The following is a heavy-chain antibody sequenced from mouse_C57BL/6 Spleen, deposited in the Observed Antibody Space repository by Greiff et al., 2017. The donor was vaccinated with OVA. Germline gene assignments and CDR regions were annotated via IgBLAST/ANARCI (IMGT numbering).Heavy chain of an antibody. V-gene: IGHV1-22*01. CDR1: GYTFTDSN. CDR2: INPNNGGT. CDR3: ARDGNYVENAMDY. Sequence: VQLQQSGPELVKPGASVKMSCKASGYTFTDSNMHWVKQSHGKSLEWIGYINPNNGGTSYNQKFKGKATLTVNKSSSTAYMELRSLTSEDSAVYYCARDGNYVENAMDYWGQGTSVTVSS. J-gene: IGHJ4*01. D-gene: IGHD2-1*01.